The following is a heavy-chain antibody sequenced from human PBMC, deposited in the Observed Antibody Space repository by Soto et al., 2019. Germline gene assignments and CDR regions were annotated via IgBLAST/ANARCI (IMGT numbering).Heavy chain of an antibody. V-gene: IGHV4-30-4*01. CDR3: ARVDHWSDLPYYYSGMDV. J-gene: IGHJ6*02. CDR2: IYYSGST. CDR1: GGSISSGDYY. Sequence: QVQLQESGPGLVKPSQTLSLTCTVSGGSISSGDYYWSWIRQPPGKGLEWIGYIYYSGSTYYNPSLKSRVTISVDTSKNQFSLKLISVTAADTAVYYCARVDHWSDLPYYYSGMDVWGQGTTVTVSS. D-gene: IGHD1-1*01.